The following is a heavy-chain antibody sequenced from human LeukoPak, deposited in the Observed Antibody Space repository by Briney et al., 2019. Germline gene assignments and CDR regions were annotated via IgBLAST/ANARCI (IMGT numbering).Heavy chain of an antibody. J-gene: IGHJ4*02. D-gene: IGHD6-19*01. CDR2: IYRSGSYTSGST. Sequence: SETLSLTCTVSGGSISRYYWSWLRQPPGKGLEWIGYIYRSGSYTSGSTNYNPSLKSRVTISVDTSKNQFSLKLSSVTAADTAVYYCARLGSVWTYYFDYWGQGTLVTVSS. CDR3: ARLGSVWTYYFDY. CDR1: GGSISRYY. V-gene: IGHV4-4*09.